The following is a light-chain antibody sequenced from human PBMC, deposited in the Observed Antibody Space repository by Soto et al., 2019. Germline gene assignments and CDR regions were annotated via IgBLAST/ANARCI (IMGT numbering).Light chain of an antibody. Sequence: QSALTQPPSASGSPGQSVTISCTGTSSDVGGYNYVSWYQQHPGKAPKLIIYEDTKRPSGVPDRFTGSKSGNTASLPVSGLQAEDEADYYCSSSAGSNNSAVFGGGTKVTVL. CDR3: SSSAGSNNSAV. V-gene: IGLV2-8*01. J-gene: IGLJ3*02. CDR1: SSDVGGYNY. CDR2: EDT.